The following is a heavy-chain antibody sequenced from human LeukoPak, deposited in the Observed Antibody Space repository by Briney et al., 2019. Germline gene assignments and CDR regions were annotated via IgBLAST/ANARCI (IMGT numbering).Heavy chain of an antibody. CDR3: ARDHYGSGSYKAYFDY. V-gene: IGHV4-4*07. CDR2: VYSSGAT. J-gene: IGHJ4*01. Sequence: SETLSLTCTVSDASVTTYSWSWLRQPAGKALEWIGRVYSSGATKDNTSLKSRVTISADTSKNQSSLKLPSVTAADTAVYYCARDHYGSGSYKAYFDYWGHGIQVTVSS. CDR1: DASVTTYS. D-gene: IGHD3-10*01.